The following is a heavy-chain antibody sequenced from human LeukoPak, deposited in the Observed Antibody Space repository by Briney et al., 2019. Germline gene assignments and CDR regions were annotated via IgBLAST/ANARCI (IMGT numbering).Heavy chain of an antibody. CDR1: GYTFTGYY. CDR2: INPNSGGT. D-gene: IGHD3-10*01. J-gene: IGHJ3*02. Sequence: ASVKVSCKASGYTFTGYYIHWVRQAPGQGLEWLAWINPNSGGTGYAQKFQGRVTTTRDTSISTAYMDLSRLRFDDTAVYYCVRVKDYGSGSRLNDGLEIWGRGTLVTVSS. V-gene: IGHV1-2*02. CDR3: VRVKDYGSGSRLNDGLEI.